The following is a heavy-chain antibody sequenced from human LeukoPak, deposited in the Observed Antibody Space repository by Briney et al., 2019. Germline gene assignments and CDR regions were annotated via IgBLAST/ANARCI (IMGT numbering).Heavy chain of an antibody. J-gene: IGHJ3*02. Sequence: PGGSLRLSCAASGFTFSSYWMSWVRQAPGKGLEWVANIKQEGSEKNYGESVKGRFTISRDNAKNTRFLELNSLRAEDTAVYYCVRLSVEREKWRAFYRWGQVTVVTVSS. CDR1: GFTFSSYW. D-gene: IGHD1-1*01. CDR3: VRLSVEREKWRAFYR. CDR2: IKQEGSEK. V-gene: IGHV3-7*01.